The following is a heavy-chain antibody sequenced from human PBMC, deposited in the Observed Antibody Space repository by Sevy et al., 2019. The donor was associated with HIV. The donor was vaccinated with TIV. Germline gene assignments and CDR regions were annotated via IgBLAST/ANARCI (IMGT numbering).Heavy chain of an antibody. CDR3: SRDGGTMTTPGAFDI. CDR1: GGSIRSGVYS. J-gene: IGHJ3*02. Sequence: SETLSLTCAVSGGSIRSGVYSWNWIRQPPGKGLEWCGYIYHSGNTYYNPSLKGRVTISIDTSKNQFSLKMSSVTAADTAIYYCSRDGGTMTTPGAFDIWGQGAMVTVS. CDR2: IYHSGNT. D-gene: IGHD4-17*01. V-gene: IGHV4-30-2*01.